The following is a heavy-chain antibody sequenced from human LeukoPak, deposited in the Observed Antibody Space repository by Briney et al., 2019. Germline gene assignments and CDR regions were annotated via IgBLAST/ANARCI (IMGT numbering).Heavy chain of an antibody. CDR2: INPNSGGT. CDR1: GYTFTGYY. D-gene: IGHD3-22*01. V-gene: IGHV1-2*02. CDR3: ARDSYYDSSGYYSSEYFQH. Sequence: ASVKVSCKASGYTFTGYYRHWVRQAPGQGLEWMGWINPNSGGTNYAQKFQGRVTMTRDTSISTAYMELSRLRSDDTAVYYCARDSYYDSSGYYSSEYFQHWGQGTLVTVSS. J-gene: IGHJ1*01.